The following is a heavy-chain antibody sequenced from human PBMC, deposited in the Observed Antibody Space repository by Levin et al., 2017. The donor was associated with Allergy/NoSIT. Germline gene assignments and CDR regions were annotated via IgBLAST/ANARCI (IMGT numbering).Heavy chain of an antibody. CDR3: ARDMSDIVLVPAAKETYYYYGMDV. D-gene: IGHD2-2*01. J-gene: IGHJ6*02. CDR2: ISYDGSNK. CDR1: GFTFSSYA. V-gene: IGHV3-30-3*01. Sequence: QPGGSLRLSCAASGFTFSSYAMHWVRQAPGKGLEWVAVISYDGSNKYYADSVKGRFTISRDNSKNTLYLQMNSLRAEDTAVYYCARDMSDIVLVPAAKETYYYYGMDVWGQGTTVTVSS.